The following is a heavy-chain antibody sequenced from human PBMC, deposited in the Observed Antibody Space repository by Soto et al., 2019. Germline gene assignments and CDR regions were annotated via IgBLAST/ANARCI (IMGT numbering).Heavy chain of an antibody. CDR2: ISGSGGST. J-gene: IGHJ6*03. D-gene: IGHD3-3*01. Sequence: GGSLRLSCAASGFTFSSYAMSWVRQAPGKGLEWVSAISGSGGSTYYADSVKGRFTISRDNSKNTLYLQMNSLRAEDTAVYYCAKGSEDFWSGYSYYPYYYYMDVWGKGTTVTVSS. V-gene: IGHV3-23*01. CDR3: AKGSEDFWSGYSYYPYYYYMDV. CDR1: GFTFSSYA.